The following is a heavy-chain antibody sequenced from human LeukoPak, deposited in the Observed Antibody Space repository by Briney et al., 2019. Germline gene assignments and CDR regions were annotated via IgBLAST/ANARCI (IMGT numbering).Heavy chain of an antibody. CDR3: ARQGIVVVVAATGIDY. CDR2: IYYSGST. D-gene: IGHD2-15*01. J-gene: IGHJ4*02. Sequence: SETLSLTCTVSGGSISSSSYSWGWIRQPPGKGLEWIGTIYYSGSTYYNPSLKSRVTISVDTSENQFSLKLSSVTAADTAVYYCARQGIVVVVAATGIDYWGQGTLVTVSS. V-gene: IGHV4-39*01. CDR1: GGSISSSSYS.